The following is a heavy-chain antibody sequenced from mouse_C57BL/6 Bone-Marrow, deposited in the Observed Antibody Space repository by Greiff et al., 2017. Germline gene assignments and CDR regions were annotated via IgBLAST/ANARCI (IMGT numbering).Heavy chain of an antibody. CDR2: IRNKANGYTT. CDR3: ARSISRYFDV. V-gene: IGHV7-3*01. Sequence: EVNLVESGGGLVQPGGSLSLSCAASGFTFTDYYMSWVRQPPGKALEWLGFIRNKANGYTTEYSASVKGRFTISRDNSQSILYLQMNALRAEDSATYYCARSISRYFDVWGTGTTVTVSS. CDR1: GFTFTDYY. J-gene: IGHJ1*03.